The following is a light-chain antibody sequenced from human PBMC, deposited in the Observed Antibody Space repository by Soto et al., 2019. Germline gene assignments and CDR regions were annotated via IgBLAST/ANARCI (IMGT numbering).Light chain of an antibody. CDR1: SGSIASNS. J-gene: IGLJ2*01. Sequence: NFMLTQPHSVSESPGKTVTISCTGSSGSIASNSVQWYQQRPGSAPTAVIYEENERPSGVPDRFSGSIDSSSNSASLTISGLKTEDEADYYCQSYHGSNVLFGGGTKLTVL. V-gene: IGLV6-57*02. CDR3: QSYHGSNVL. CDR2: EEN.